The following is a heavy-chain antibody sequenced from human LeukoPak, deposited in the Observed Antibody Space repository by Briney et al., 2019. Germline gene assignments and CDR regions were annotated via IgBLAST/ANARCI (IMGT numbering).Heavy chain of an antibody. CDR3: AKDRTVTTRGSAFDI. D-gene: IGHD4-17*01. V-gene: IGHV3-53*01. CDR2: ICSCGTT. CDR1: GFTVSRNS. J-gene: IGHJ3*02. Sequence: GGSLRLSCAASGFTVSRNSMSWVRQAPGKGLEWVSVICSCGTTYYADSVKGRFTISRDNSKNTLYLQMSSLRAEDTAVYYCAKDRTVTTRGSAFDIWGRGTLGTVSS.